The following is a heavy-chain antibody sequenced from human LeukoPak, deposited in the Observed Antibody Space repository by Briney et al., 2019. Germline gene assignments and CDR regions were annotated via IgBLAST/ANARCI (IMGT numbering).Heavy chain of an antibody. CDR3: AREMVNVVRGLLIKGRFDN. CDR1: GASVSSGTYY. Sequence: SETLSLTCAVSGASVSSGTYYWSWIRQPAGQGLEWIWRIYTSGRTDYNPSPKSRVTISVDTSKNQFSLRLNAVSAADTAVYYCAREMVNVVRGLLIKGRFDNWGPGSLVNVSS. J-gene: IGHJ4*01. CDR2: IYTSGRT. D-gene: IGHD3-10*01. V-gene: IGHV4-61*02.